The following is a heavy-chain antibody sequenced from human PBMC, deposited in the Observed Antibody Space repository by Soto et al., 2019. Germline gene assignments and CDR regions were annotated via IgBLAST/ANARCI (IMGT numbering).Heavy chain of an antibody. CDR2: IYSAGSA. CDR1: GFTVSSYY. CDR3: ARVPSSSYHYFDY. J-gene: IGHJ4*02. V-gene: IGHV3-66*01. D-gene: IGHD6-13*01. Sequence: EVHLVESGGGLVQPGGSLRLSCAASGFTVSSYYMSWVRQAPGKGLEWVSVIYSAGSADFADSVKGRFTISRDTSKNTLYLQMSSLSAEDTGVYYCARVPSSSYHYFDYWGQGTLVTVSS.